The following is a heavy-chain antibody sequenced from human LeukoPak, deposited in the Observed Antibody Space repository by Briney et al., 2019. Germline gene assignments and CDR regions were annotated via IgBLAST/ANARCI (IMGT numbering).Heavy chain of an antibody. J-gene: IGHJ4*02. CDR3: ARGSYYTDY. CDR2: VYPGASES. Sequence: GESLKISCKGSGYIFVAYWIGWVRQVPGKGLEWVGVVYPGASESRYSPSFQGHVTFSFDKSINTAYMQWTSLKASDTAVYYCARGSYYTDYWGQGTVVSVSS. CDR1: GYIFVAYW. D-gene: IGHD3-10*01. V-gene: IGHV5-51*01.